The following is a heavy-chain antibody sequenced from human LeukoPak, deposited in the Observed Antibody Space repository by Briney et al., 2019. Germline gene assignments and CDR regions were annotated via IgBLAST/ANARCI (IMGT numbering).Heavy chain of an antibody. V-gene: IGHV4-39*01. J-gene: IGHJ4*02. CDR2: IYYSGST. CDR3: ARHGSSWYYFDY. Sequence: PSETLSLTCTVSGGSISSSSYYWGWIRQPPGKGLEWIGSIYYSGSTYYNPSLKSRVTIYVDTSKNQFSLKLSSVTAADTAVYYCARHGSSWYYFDYWGQGTLVTVSS. D-gene: IGHD6-13*01. CDR1: GGSISSSSYY.